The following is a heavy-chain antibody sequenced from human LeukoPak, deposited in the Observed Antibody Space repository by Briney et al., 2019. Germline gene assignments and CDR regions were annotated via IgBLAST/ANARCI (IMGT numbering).Heavy chain of an antibody. J-gene: IGHJ3*02. CDR1: GFTFSGYW. V-gene: IGHV3-74*01. CDR3: AKGFSSGPWDACDI. D-gene: IGHD3-22*01. CDR2: INSDGNSP. Sequence: GGSLRLSCAASGFTFSGYWMHWVRQGPGKGLVWVARINSDGNSPTYADSVKGRFTISRDNAKNTLYLQMNSLRAEDTAVYYCAKGFSSGPWDACDIWGQGTMVTVSS.